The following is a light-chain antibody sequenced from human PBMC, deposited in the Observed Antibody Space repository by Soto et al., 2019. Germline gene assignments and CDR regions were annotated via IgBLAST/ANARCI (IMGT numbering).Light chain of an antibody. Sequence: VFTHSPFKLALSLLERATLSFIASQMVRSSYLAWYQQKPGQAPRLLIYGASSRATGIPDRFSGSGSGTDFTLTISRLEPEDFAVYYCQKYGSSPATFGQGPKVAIK. V-gene: IGKV3-20*01. J-gene: IGKJ1*01. CDR3: QKYGSSPAT. CDR1: QMVRSSY. CDR2: GAS.